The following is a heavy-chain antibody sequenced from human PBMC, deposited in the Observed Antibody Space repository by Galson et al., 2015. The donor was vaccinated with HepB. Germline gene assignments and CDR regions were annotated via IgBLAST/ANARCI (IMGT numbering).Heavy chain of an antibody. V-gene: IGHV3-33*01. CDR1: GFTFSSYG. D-gene: IGHD3-10*01. J-gene: IGHJ3*02. Sequence: SLRLSCAASGFTFSSYGMHWVRQAPGKGLEWVAVIWYDGSNKYYADSVKGRFTISRDNSKNTLYLQMNSLRAEDTAVYYCARDRGVGGADAFDIWGQGTMVTVSS. CDR2: IWYDGSNK. CDR3: ARDRGVGGADAFDI.